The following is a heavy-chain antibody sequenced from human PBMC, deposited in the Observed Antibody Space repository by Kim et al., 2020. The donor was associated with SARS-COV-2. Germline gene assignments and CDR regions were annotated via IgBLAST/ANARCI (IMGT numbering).Heavy chain of an antibody. J-gene: IGHJ5*01. CDR3: ARQGMPFYNWLDS. V-gene: IGHV5-51*01. CDR1: GYIFTSYW. CDR2: NYPDSSNV. Sequence: GESLKISCKTSGYIFTSYWIGWVRQMPGRGLEWMGLNYPDSSNVRYNPSFQGHVTISADNSITTAYLEWSSLEASDTAIYCCARQGMPFYNWLDSWGQGTPVTV. D-gene: IGHD2-2*01.